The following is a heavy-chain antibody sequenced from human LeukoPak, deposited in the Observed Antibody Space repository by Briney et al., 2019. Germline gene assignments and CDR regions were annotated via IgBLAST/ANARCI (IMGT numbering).Heavy chain of an antibody. D-gene: IGHD5-18*01. V-gene: IGHV3-23*01. CDR1: GFTFSSYA. J-gene: IGHJ4*02. CDR2: ISGSGSNT. CDR3: AKYSYGSGGYFDY. Sequence: GGSLRLSCAASGFTFSSYAMSWVRQAPGKGLEWVSGISGSGSNTYYADSVKGRFSISRDNSKNTLYLQMSSLRVEDTAVYYCAKYSYGSGGYFDYWGQGTLVTVSS.